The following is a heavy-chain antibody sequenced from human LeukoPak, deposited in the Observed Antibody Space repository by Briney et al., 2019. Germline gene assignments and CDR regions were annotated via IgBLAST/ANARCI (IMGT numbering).Heavy chain of an antibody. Sequence: GGSLRLSCAASGFTFSDYYMSWIRQAPGKGLEWVSYISSSGSTTYYADSVKGRFTVSRDDAKNSLYLQMNSLRAEDTAVYYCARLDYSNCGAYYYYYMDVWGKGTTVTVSS. J-gene: IGHJ6*03. CDR2: ISSSGSTT. V-gene: IGHV3-11*04. CDR3: ARLDYSNCGAYYYYYMDV. D-gene: IGHD4-11*01. CDR1: GFTFSDYY.